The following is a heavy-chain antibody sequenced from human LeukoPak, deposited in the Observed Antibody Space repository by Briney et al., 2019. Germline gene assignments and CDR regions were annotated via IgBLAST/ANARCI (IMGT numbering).Heavy chain of an antibody. CDR3: ARGESGYDSGFSWFDP. CDR2: IYTSGST. Sequence: SETLSLTCTVSGGSISSYYWSWIRQPAGKGLEWIGRIYTSGSTNYNPSLKSRVTMSVDTSKNQFSLKLSSVTAADTAVYYCARGESGYDSGFSWFDPWGQGTLVTVSS. CDR1: GGSISSYY. D-gene: IGHD5-12*01. J-gene: IGHJ5*02. V-gene: IGHV4-4*07.